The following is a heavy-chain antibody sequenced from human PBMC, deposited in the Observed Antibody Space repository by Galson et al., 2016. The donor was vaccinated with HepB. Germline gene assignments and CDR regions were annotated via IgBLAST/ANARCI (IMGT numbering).Heavy chain of an antibody. CDR2: IMPIFGTP. Sequence: SVKVSCKASGATFNTYAFAWVRQAPGQGLERMGAIMPIFGTPIYTDSLQGRVTITADKSTSTLEVSNLRSEDTAVYYCASYASDIWGQGTMVTVSS. J-gene: IGHJ3*02. CDR3: ASYASDI. CDR1: GATFNTYA. V-gene: IGHV1-69*06.